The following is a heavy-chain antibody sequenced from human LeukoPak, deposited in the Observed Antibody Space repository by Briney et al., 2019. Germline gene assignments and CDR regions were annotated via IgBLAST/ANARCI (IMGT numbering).Heavy chain of an antibody. CDR2: IKSDGNT. Sequence: GGSLRLSCAASGFTFSRYWMHWVRQAPGKGLVWVSRIKSDGNTNYADSVKGRFTISRDNAKNTVSLQMNSLRAEDTGVYFCVRAPSEIGGYYPEYFRHWGQGTLVTVSS. CDR1: GFTFSRYW. D-gene: IGHD3-22*01. J-gene: IGHJ1*01. V-gene: IGHV3-74*01. CDR3: VRAPSEIGGYYPEYFRH.